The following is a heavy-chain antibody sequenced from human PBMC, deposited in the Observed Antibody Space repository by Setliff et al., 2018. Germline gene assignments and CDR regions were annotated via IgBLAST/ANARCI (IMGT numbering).Heavy chain of an antibody. V-gene: IGHV3-49*04. Sequence: PGGSLRLSCTPSGFTFGDYAITWVRQAPGKGLEWVGFIRGKPSSGTTEYAASVKGRFTISRDDSKSIAYLQMSSLKTEDTALYYCTPWTGTSRLHYWGQGTLVTVPQ. CDR2: IRGKPSSGTT. J-gene: IGHJ4*02. D-gene: IGHD1-7*01. CDR3: TPWTGTSRLHY. CDR1: GFTFGDYA.